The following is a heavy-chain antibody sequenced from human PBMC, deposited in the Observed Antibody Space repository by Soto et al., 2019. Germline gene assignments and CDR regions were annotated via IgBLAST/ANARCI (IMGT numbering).Heavy chain of an antibody. D-gene: IGHD6-13*01. CDR3: ASPYSSSWYEFGYAFDI. CDR2: INPSGGST. Sequence: ASVKVSFKASGYTFTSYYMHWVRQAPGQGLEWMGIINPSGGSTSYAQKFQGRVTMTRDTSTSTVYMELSSLRSEDTAVYYCASPYSSSWYEFGYAFDIWGQGTMVTVSS. CDR1: GYTFTSYY. J-gene: IGHJ3*02. V-gene: IGHV1-46*03.